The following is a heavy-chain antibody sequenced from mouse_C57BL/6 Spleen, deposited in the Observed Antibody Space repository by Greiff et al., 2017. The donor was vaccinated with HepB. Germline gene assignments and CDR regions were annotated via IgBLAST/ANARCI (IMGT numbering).Heavy chain of an antibody. J-gene: IGHJ1*03. CDR3: AKYGNYWYFDV. V-gene: IGHV1-78*01. CDR2: IYPRDGST. Sequence: VKLMESDAELVKPGASVKISCKVSGYTFTDHTIHWMKQRPEQGLEWIGYIYPRDGSTKYNEKFKGKATLTADKSSSTAYMQLNSLTSEDSAVYFCAKYGNYWYFDVWGTGTTVTVSS. D-gene: IGHD2-1*01. CDR1: GYTFTDHT.